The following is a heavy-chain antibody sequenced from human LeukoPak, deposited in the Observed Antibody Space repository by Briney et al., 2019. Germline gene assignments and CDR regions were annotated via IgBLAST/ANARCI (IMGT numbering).Heavy chain of an antibody. V-gene: IGHV1-2*06. D-gene: IGHD6-19*01. Sequence: PGASVKVSCTASGYTFIGYYMHWVRQAPGQGLEWMGRINPNSGGTNYAQKFQGRDTMTRDTSISTAYMELSRLKSDDTAVYYCARVAVARLFDYWGQGTLVTVSS. J-gene: IGHJ4*02. CDR2: INPNSGGT. CDR3: ARVAVARLFDY. CDR1: GYTFIGYY.